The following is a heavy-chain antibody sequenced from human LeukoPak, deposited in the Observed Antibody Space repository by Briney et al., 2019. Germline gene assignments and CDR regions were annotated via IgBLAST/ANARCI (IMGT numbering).Heavy chain of an antibody. CDR2: IYYSGST. D-gene: IGHD3-22*01. CDR1: GVSISSYY. Sequence: AESLSLTCTVSGVSISSYYWSWIRQPPGKGLEWIGYIYYSGSTNYNPSLKSRVTISVDTSKNQFSLKLSSVTAADTAVYYCARDGDSSGRGFDYWGQGTLVTV. J-gene: IGHJ4*02. V-gene: IGHV4-59*01. CDR3: ARDGDSSGRGFDY.